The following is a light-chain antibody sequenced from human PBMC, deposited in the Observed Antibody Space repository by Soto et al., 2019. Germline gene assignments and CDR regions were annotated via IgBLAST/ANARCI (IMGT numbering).Light chain of an antibody. J-gene: IGKJ1*01. V-gene: IGKV3-15*01. Sequence: EIVMTQSPASLSVSPGERAALSCRASQSVSTNLAWYQRKAGQGPRLLISGASTRATGVPARFSGSGSGTEFTLTISSLQSEDFAVYFCQYYDSFRTFGQGTKV. CDR3: QYYDSFRT. CDR2: GAS. CDR1: QSVSTN.